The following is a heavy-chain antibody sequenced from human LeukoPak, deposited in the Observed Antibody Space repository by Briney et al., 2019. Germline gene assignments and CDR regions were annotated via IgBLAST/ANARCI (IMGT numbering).Heavy chain of an antibody. Sequence: RSGGSLRLSCATSGFTFDDYGMNWVRQAPGKGLEWVSNINWNGRNVDYADSVKGRFTISRDKAKNSLHLRMNSLRAEDTAVYYCARVRKKYYYDSSHHRDASDIWGQGTMVIVSS. CDR3: ARVRKKYYYDSSHHRDASDI. D-gene: IGHD3-22*01. V-gene: IGHV3-20*04. CDR2: INWNGRNV. CDR1: GFTFDDYG. J-gene: IGHJ3*02.